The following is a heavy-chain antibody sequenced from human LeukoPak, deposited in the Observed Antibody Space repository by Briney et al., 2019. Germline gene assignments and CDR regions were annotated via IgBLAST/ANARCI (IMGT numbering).Heavy chain of an antibody. CDR3: ARGVDTAMVVGWFDP. V-gene: IGHV4-59*01. CDR2: IYYSGST. D-gene: IGHD5-18*01. CDR1: GGSISSYY. J-gene: IGHJ5*02. Sequence: SETLSLTCTVSGGSISSYYWSWIRQPPGKGLEGIGYIYYSGSTNYNPSLKSRVTISVDTSKNQFSLKLSSVTAADTAVYYCARGVDTAMVVGWFDPWGQGTLVTVSS.